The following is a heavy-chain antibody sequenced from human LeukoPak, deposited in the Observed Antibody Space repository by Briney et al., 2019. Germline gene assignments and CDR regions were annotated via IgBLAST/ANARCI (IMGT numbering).Heavy chain of an antibody. CDR1: GFTFDNYG. D-gene: IGHD2-15*01. V-gene: IGHV3-20*04. J-gene: IGHJ4*02. CDR2: INWNGGST. CDR3: ARSVAASRDY. Sequence: GGSLRLSCAASGFTFDNYGMSWVRQAPGKGLEWVSDINWNGGSTGYADSVKGRFTISRDNAKNSLYLQMNSLRAEDTALYYCARSVAASRDYWGQGTLVTVSS.